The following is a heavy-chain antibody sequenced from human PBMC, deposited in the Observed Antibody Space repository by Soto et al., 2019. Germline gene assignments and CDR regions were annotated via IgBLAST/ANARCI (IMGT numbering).Heavy chain of an antibody. Sequence: HPGGSLRLSCAASGFTFSDHYMDWFRQAPGKGLEWVGRTRNKANSYSTEYAASVKGRFTISRDDSKNSLYLQTNSLKTEDTAVYYCAGCPPGAPPYYWGQGTLVTVSS. CDR3: AGCPPGAPPYY. CDR2: TRNKANSYST. V-gene: IGHV3-72*01. J-gene: IGHJ4*02. CDR1: GFTFSDHY. D-gene: IGHD1-26*01.